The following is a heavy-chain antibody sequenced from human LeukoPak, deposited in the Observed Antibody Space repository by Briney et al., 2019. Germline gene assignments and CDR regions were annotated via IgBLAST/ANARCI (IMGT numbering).Heavy chain of an antibody. CDR3: NYHSSGRALYYFDY. V-gene: IGHV3-23*01. Sequence: PGGSLRLSCAASGFTFSSYAMSWVRQAPGRGLEWVSDISGSGGSTYYADSVKGRFTISRDNSKNTLYMKMSSLRAEDTAVYYCNYHSSGRALYYFDYWGQGTLVTVSS. CDR1: GFTFSSYA. J-gene: IGHJ4*02. D-gene: IGHD3-22*01. CDR2: ISGSGGST.